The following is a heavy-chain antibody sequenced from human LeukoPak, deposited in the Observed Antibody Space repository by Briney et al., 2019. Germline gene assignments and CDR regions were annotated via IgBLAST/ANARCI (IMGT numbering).Heavy chain of an antibody. Sequence: GRSLRLSCAASGFTFDDYAMHWLRHAPGKGLESVSGISWNSGSIGYADSVKGRFTISRDNAKNSLYLQMNSLRAEDLALYYCAKDMVPNYWGSGGLDYWGQGTLVTVSS. D-gene: IGHD7-27*01. CDR3: AKDMVPNYWGSGGLDY. J-gene: IGHJ4*02. CDR2: ISWNSGSI. V-gene: IGHV3-9*03. CDR1: GFTFDDYA.